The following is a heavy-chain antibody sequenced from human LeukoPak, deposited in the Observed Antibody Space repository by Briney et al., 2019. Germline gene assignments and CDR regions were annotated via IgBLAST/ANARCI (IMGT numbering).Heavy chain of an antibody. Sequence: GGSLRLSCAASGFTFSSYSMNWVRQAPGKGLEWVAFIRYDGSNKYYADSVKGRFTISRDNSKNTLYLQMNSLRAEDTAVYYCAKDRYDSKTPDYWGQGTLVTVSS. D-gene: IGHD3-22*01. CDR1: GFTFSSYS. J-gene: IGHJ4*02. CDR2: IRYDGSNK. V-gene: IGHV3-30*02. CDR3: AKDRYDSKTPDY.